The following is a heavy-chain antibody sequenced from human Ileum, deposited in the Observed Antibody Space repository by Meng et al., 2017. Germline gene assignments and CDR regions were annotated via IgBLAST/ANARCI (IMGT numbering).Heavy chain of an antibody. CDR2: IFHGGTT. Sequence: QVPRADPGAVKPLETMSLTCAVSGASHIIGNWSNCVRQSPGKGMAWIGEIFHGGTTNYNPSLKNRVTLLMDKSKNQFSLQLTSVTAADTAVFYCARGIGDIRVGFDYWGQGILVTVSS. J-gene: IGHJ4*02. D-gene: IGHD5-12*01. CDR1: GASHIIGNW. V-gene: IGHV4-4*02. CDR3: ARGIGDIRVGFDY.